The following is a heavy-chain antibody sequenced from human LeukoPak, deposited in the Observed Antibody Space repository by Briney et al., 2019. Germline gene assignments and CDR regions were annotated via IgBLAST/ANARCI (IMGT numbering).Heavy chain of an antibody. V-gene: IGHV3-15*01. CDR1: GFTFSNAW. D-gene: IGHD3-22*01. CDR2: IKSKTDGGTT. J-gene: IGHJ5*02. CDR3: TTGLSYYYDSSGYYYVGLGVAPFDP. Sequence: GGSLRLSCAASGFTFSNAWMSWVRQAPGKGLEWVGRIKSKTDGGTTDYAAPVKGRFTISRDDSKNTLYLQMNSLKTEDTAVYYCTTGLSYYYDSSGYYYVGLGVAPFDPWGQGTLVTVSS.